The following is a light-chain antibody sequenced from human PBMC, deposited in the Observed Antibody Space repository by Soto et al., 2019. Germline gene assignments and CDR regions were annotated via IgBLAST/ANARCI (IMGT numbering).Light chain of an antibody. CDR2: GAP. Sequence: EIVLTQSPATLSLSPGIRATLSCRASQNISNYLIWYQQKPGQAPRLLVYGAPTRATGIPDRFSGSGSGTDFTLTISRLEPEDFAVYYCQQYGGSPITFGQGTRLEIK. CDR3: QQYGGSPIT. V-gene: IGKV3-20*01. CDR1: QNISNY. J-gene: IGKJ5*01.